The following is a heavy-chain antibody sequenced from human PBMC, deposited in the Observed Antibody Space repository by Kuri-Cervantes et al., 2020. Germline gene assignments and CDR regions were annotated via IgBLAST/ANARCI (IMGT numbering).Heavy chain of an antibody. V-gene: IGHV4-59*13. CDR1: GGSISSYY. D-gene: IGHD6-19*01. Sequence: GSLRLSCTVSGGSISSYYWSWIRQTPGKGLEWTGYIYYSGTTNYNPSLKSRVTISVDTSKNQFSVKLSSVTAADTAVYYCARGSGWYGYWGQGTLVTVSS. CDR2: IYYSGTT. CDR3: ARGSGWYGY. J-gene: IGHJ4*02.